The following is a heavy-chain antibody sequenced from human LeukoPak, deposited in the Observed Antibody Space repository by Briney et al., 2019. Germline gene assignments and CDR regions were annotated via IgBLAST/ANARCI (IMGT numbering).Heavy chain of an antibody. D-gene: IGHD5-18*01. CDR1: GGSISSYY. CDR3: ARVVDTAMGHDALDI. V-gene: IGHV4-59*01. CDR2: IYYSGST. J-gene: IGHJ3*02. Sequence: SQTLSLTCTVSGGSISSYYWSWIRQPPGKGLEWIGYIYYSGSTNYNPSLKSRVTISVDTSKNQFSLKLSSVTAADTAVYYCARVVDTAMGHDALDIWGQGTMVTVSS.